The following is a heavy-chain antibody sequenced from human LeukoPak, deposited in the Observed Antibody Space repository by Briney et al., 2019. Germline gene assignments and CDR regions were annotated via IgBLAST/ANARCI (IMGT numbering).Heavy chain of an antibody. CDR1: GFTFSSYA. D-gene: IGHD6-19*01. V-gene: IGHV3-23*01. CDR2: ITISGDTT. Sequence: PGGSLILSCAASGFTFSSYAMTWVRQAPGRGLEWVSAITISGDTTYYADSVQGRFTLSRDNSKNTLYLQMNSLRAEDTAVYYCAKAVAGTRSWFDPWGQGTLVTVSS. CDR3: AKAVAGTRSWFDP. J-gene: IGHJ5*02.